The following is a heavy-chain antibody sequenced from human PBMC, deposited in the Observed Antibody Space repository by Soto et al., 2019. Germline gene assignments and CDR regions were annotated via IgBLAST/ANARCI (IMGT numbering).Heavy chain of an antibody. D-gene: IGHD6-13*01. CDR1: GGSISSGGYY. V-gene: IGHV4-31*03. CDR2: IYYSGST. Sequence: SETLSLTCTVSGGSISSGGYYWSWIRQHPGKGLEWIGYIYYSGSTYYNPSLKSRVTISVDTSKNQFSLKLSSVTAADTAVYYCARNEKTIAAAGTLYNWFDPWGQGTLVTVS. CDR3: ARNEKTIAAAGTLYNWFDP. J-gene: IGHJ5*02.